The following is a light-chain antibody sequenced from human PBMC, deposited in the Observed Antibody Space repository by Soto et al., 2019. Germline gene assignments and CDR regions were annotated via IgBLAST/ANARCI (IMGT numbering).Light chain of an antibody. CDR3: QQRSNWPLT. CDR1: LSVSSY. J-gene: IGKJ4*01. Sequence: EIVLTQSQATLPLSPGERATLSRRASLSVSSYLACYQQKPGQAPRLLIYDASNRATGIPARFSGSGSGTDFTLTIRSLEPEDFAVYYWQQRSNWPLTFGGGTKVEIK. CDR2: DAS. V-gene: IGKV3-11*01.